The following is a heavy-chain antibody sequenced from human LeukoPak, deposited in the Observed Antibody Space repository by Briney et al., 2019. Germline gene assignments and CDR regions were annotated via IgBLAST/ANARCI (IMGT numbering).Heavy chain of an antibody. Sequence: GSSVKVSCKASGGTFSSYAISWVRQAPGQGLEWMGGIIPIFGTANYAQKFQGRVTITADESTSTAYMELSSLRSEDTAVYDCASYYYGSGSPYGMDVWGKGTTVTVSS. CDR1: GGTFSSYA. V-gene: IGHV1-69*01. D-gene: IGHD3-10*01. CDR3: ASYYYGSGSPYGMDV. J-gene: IGHJ6*04. CDR2: IIPIFGTA.